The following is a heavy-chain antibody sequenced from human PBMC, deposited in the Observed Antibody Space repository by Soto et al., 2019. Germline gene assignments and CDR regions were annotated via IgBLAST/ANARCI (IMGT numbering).Heavy chain of an antibody. Sequence: SEALSLTCAVYGGSFSGYYWSWIRQPPGKGLEWIGEINHSGSTNYNPSLKSRVTISVDTSKNQFYLKLSSVTAADTAVYYCARSTYYYDSSDYYSFYFDYWGQGTLVTVSS. CDR3: ARSTYYYDSSDYYSFYFDY. V-gene: IGHV4-34*01. J-gene: IGHJ4*02. D-gene: IGHD3-22*01. CDR2: INHSGST. CDR1: GGSFSGYY.